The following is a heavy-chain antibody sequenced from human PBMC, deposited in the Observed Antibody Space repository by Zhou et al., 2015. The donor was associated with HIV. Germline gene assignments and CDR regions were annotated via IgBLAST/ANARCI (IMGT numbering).Heavy chain of an antibody. J-gene: IGHJ2*01. V-gene: IGHV1-69*06. CDR2: IIPMFGTV. CDR1: GGTFSGSD. CDR3: ARDRGGARPDWRYFDL. D-gene: IGHD6-6*01. Sequence: LLQSGPEVRKPGSSVKVSCKASGGTFSGSDLSWVRQAPGQGLEWMGAIIPMFGTVRYAQKFQGRVTLTADRSTNTAYMEMRSLRSEDTAVYYCARDRGGARPDWRYFDLWGRGTLVTVSS.